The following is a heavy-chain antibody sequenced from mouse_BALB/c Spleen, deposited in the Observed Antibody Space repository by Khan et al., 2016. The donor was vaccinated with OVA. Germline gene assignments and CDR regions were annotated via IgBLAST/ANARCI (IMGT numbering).Heavy chain of an antibody. CDR3: ARAYYRYDGYYAMDY. Sequence: VKLVESGPGLVAPSQSLSITCTVSGFSLSRYNIHWVRQPPGKGLEWLGMIWGGGGTDYNSTLKSRLSIGKDNSKSQVFLKMNSLQTDDTAMYYCARAYYRYDGYYAMDYWGQGTSVTVSS. V-gene: IGHV2-6-4*01. CDR1: GFSLSRYN. J-gene: IGHJ4*01. CDR2: IWGGGGT. D-gene: IGHD2-14*01.